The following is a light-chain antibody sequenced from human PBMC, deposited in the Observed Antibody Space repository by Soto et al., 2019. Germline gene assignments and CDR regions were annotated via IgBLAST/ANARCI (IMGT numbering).Light chain of an antibody. J-gene: IGKJ1*01. CDR2: AAS. CDR1: QGISSY. Sequence: AIRITYSPSSRSSSTVDRVTITCRASQGISSYLAWYQQKPGKAPKLLIYAASTLQSGVPPRFSGSGSGTDFTLTISCLQSEDFETYYCQQYYSYPPWTFGQGTKVDI. V-gene: IGKV1-8*01. CDR3: QQYYSYPPWT.